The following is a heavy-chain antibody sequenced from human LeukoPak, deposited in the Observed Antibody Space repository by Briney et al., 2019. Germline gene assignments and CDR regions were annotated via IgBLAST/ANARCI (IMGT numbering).Heavy chain of an antibody. CDR3: ASGLNKAAGEGVRDY. V-gene: IGHV3-NL1*01. Sequence: GGSLRLSCAASGFTFSSYGMHWVRQAPGKGLEWVSVIYSGGSTYYADSVKGRFTISRDNSKNTLYLQMNSLRAEDTAVYYCASGLNKAAGEGVRDYWGQGTLVTVSS. CDR2: IYSGGST. D-gene: IGHD6-13*01. CDR1: GFTFSSYG. J-gene: IGHJ4*02.